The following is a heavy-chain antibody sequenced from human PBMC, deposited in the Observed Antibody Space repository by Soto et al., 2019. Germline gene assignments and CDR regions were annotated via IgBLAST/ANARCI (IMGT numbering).Heavy chain of an antibody. V-gene: IGHV3-9*01. CDR1: GFNFDDYA. CDR3: AKDHLGGAMAVPFFDS. J-gene: IGHJ4*01. D-gene: IGHD3-16*01. CDR2: ITWNSGNI. Sequence: EVQLVDSGGGLIQPGRSLRLSCAASGFNFDDYAMHWVRQAPGKGLEWVAGITWNSGNIAYADSVKGRFTISRDNAKNSLYLQMNSLRPEDTAFYFCAKDHLGGAMAVPFFDSRGHGALVTVSS.